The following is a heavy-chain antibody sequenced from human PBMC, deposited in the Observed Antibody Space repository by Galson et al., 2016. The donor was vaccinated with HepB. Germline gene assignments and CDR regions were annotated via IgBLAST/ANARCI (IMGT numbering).Heavy chain of an antibody. V-gene: IGHV6-1*01. J-gene: IGHJ6*02. CDR2: TYYRSKWYN. CDR1: GDSVSSHSAA. CDR3: VEQRKGAPYGMDV. Sequence: CAISGDSVSSHSAAWNWIRQSPPRGLEWLGRTYYRSKWYNDYAVSVKSRIIVNPDTSKNQFSLQLNSVTPEDTAVYYCVEQRKGAPYGMDVWGQGTTVTVSS. D-gene: IGHD1/OR15-1a*01.